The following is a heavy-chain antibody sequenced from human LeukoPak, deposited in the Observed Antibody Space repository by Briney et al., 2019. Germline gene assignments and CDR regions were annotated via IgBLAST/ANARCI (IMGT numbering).Heavy chain of an antibody. Sequence: SETLSLTCTVSGGSISSYYWSWIRQPAGKGLEWIGRIYTSGSTNYNPSLKSRVTMSVDTSKNQFSLKLSSVTAADTAVYYCASSDSSGYLTTSGSNFDYWGRGTLVTVSS. D-gene: IGHD3-22*01. J-gene: IGHJ4*02. CDR1: GGSISSYY. CDR2: IYTSGST. V-gene: IGHV4-4*07. CDR3: ASSDSSGYLTTSGSNFDY.